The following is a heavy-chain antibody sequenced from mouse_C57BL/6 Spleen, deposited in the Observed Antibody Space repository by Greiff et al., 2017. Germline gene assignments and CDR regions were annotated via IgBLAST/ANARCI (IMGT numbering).Heavy chain of an antibody. CDR3: ARCDGYGCDY. CDR2: IDPEDGET. J-gene: IGHJ2*01. D-gene: IGHD2-3*01. CDR1: GFNIKDYY. Sequence: VQLKQSGAELVKPGASVKLSCTASGFNIKDYYMHWVKQRTEQGLEWIGRIDPEDGETKYDPKFQGKATITVDTSSNTAYLQLSSLTSEDTAVYYCARCDGYGCDYWGQGTTLTVSS. V-gene: IGHV14-2*01.